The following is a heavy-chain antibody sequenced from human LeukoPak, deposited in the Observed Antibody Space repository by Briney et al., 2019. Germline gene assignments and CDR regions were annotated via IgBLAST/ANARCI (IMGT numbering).Heavy chain of an antibody. Sequence: GGSLRLSCAASGLTFSNYGMHWVRQAPGKGLEWVAVIFYDGSHKYYAEYVKGRFTVSRDNSKNTLYLQMNSLRVEDTAVFYCATHRGSYPAGGFNYWGQGTLVTVSS. D-gene: IGHD1-26*01. CDR2: IFYDGSHK. J-gene: IGHJ4*02. CDR3: ATHRGSYPAGGFNY. V-gene: IGHV3-33*01. CDR1: GLTFSNYG.